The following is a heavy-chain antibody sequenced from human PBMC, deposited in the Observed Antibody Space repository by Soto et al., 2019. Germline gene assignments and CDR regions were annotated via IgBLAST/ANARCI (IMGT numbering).Heavy chain of an antibody. Sequence: VQLVESGGGLVQPGGSLRLSCAASGFTFSSYWMSWVRQAPGKGLEWVANIKQDGSEKYYVDSVKGRFTISRDNAKNSLYLQMNSLRAEDTAVYYCASMGESAGYYYYYGMDVWGQGTTVTVSS. CDR3: ASMGESAGYYYYYGMDV. CDR2: IKQDGSEK. V-gene: IGHV3-7*05. CDR1: GFTFSSYW. J-gene: IGHJ6*02. D-gene: IGHD6-13*01.